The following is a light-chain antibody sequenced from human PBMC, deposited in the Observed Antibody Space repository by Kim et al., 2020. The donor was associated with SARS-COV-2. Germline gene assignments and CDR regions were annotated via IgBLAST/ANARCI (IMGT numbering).Light chain of an antibody. J-gene: IGKJ2*01. Sequence: ENVLTQSPGTLSLSPGEGATLSCRASQSVSRNFLAWYQQTPGQAPRLVIYGASNRATGIPDRFSGSGSGTDFTLTISRLEPEDFAVYYCQQYGSTPYTFGQATKLEI. CDR3: QQYGSTPYT. V-gene: IGKV3-20*01. CDR2: GAS. CDR1: QSVSRNF.